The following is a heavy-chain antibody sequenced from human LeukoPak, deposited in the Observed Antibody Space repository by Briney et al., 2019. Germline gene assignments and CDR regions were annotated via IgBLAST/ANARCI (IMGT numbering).Heavy chain of an antibody. J-gene: IGHJ4*02. CDR3: XXXXDSSGRKFDY. CDR2: IYPGDSDT. CDR1: GYSFSSYW. Sequence: GESLKISCKGSGYSFSSYWIGWVRQMPGGGLEWMGAIYPGDSDTRYSPSFQGQVTISADRSITTVYLQWSSLKASDTAMYYCXXXXDSSGRKFDYWGQGTLVTVSS. V-gene: IGHV5-51*01. D-gene: IGHD3-22*01.